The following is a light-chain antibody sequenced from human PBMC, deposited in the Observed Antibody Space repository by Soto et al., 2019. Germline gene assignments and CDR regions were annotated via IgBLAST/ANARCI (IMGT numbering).Light chain of an antibody. V-gene: IGKV1-27*01. CDR3: QKYDSAPWT. CDR2: AAS. J-gene: IGKJ1*01. Sequence: DIEMTQSPSSLSASVGDRVTITCRASQGISNYLAWYQQRPGKVPKLLIYAASTLQSGVPSRFSDSGSGTDFTLTISSLQPEDVATYYCQKYDSAPWTFGKGTEVEIK. CDR1: QGISNY.